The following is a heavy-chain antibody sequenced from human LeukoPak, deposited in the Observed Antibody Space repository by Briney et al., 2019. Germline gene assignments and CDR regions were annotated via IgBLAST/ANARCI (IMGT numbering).Heavy chain of an antibody. V-gene: IGHV3-23*01. Sequence: PGGSLRLSCAASGFTFSSFAMSWVRQAPGKGLEWVSTISVSGGSTSYADSVKGRFTISRDNSKNTLYLQMNSLRAEDTALYYCAKNSRSSGYYLDYWGQGTLVTVSS. J-gene: IGHJ4*02. D-gene: IGHD3-22*01. CDR3: AKNSRSSGYYLDY. CDR2: ISVSGGST. CDR1: GFTFSSFA.